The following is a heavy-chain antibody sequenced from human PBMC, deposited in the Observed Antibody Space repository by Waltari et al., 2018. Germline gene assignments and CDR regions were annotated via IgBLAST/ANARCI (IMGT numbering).Heavy chain of an antibody. Sequence: QLQLQESGPGLVKPSETLSLTCTVSGGSISSSSYYWGWISQPPGKGLEWIGWILYSGSTSDTPSLKSRVTISEDTSKNQFSLKLSSLTAADTSVYYCASRITMIVAGYMTWGQGTLVTVSS. CDR1: GGSISSSSYY. CDR3: ASRITMIVAGYMT. CDR2: ILYSGST. J-gene: IGHJ4*02. D-gene: IGHD3-22*01. V-gene: IGHV4-39*07.